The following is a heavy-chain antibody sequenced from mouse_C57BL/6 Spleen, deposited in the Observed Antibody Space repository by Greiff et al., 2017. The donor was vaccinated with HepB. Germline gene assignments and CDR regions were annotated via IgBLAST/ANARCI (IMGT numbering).Heavy chain of an antibody. Sequence: VQLQQSGPGLVKPSQSLSLTCSVTGYSITSGYYWNWIRQFPGNKLEWMGYISYDGSNNYNPSLKNRISITRDTSKNQFFLKLNSVTTEDTATYYCAELGVLDYWGQGTTLTVSS. J-gene: IGHJ2*01. CDR2: ISYDGSN. CDR3: AELGVLDY. V-gene: IGHV3-6*01. D-gene: IGHD4-1*01. CDR1: GYSITSGYY.